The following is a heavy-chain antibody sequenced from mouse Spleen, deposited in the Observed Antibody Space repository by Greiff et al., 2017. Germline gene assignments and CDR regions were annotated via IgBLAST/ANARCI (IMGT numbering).Heavy chain of an antibody. V-gene: IGHV3-1*01. CDR2: ISYSGST. J-gene: IGHJ3*01. Sequence: EVKVEESGPGMVKPSQSLSLTCTVPGYSITSGYDWHWIRHFPGNKLEWMGYISYSGSTNYNPSLKSRISITHDTSKNHFFLKLNSVTTEDTATYYCAREDSNYVWFAYWGQGTLVTVSA. D-gene: IGHD2-5*01. CDR1: GYSITSGYD. CDR3: AREDSNYVWFAY.